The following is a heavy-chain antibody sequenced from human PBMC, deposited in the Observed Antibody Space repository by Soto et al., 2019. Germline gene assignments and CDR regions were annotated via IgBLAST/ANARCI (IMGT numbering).Heavy chain of an antibody. CDR3: ARDVTTSFGVVIRWYYYCYGMDV. CDR1: GGTFSSYA. D-gene: IGHD3-3*01. CDR2: IIPIFGTA. Sequence: QVQLVQSGAEVKKPGSSVKVSCKASGGTFSSYAISWVRQAPGQGLEWMGGIIPIFGTANYAQKFQGRYMITADESTSTAHMELSSLRSEDTAVYYCARDVTTSFGVVIRWYYYCYGMDVGGQGTTVTVSS. V-gene: IGHV1-69*01. J-gene: IGHJ6*02.